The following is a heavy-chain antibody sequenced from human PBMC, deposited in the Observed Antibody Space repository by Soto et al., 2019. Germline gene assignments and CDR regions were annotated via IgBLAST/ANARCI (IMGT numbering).Heavy chain of an antibody. V-gene: IGHV3-23*01. J-gene: IGHJ5*02. CDR3: AKGVGSSSGPQDGNWFDP. Sequence: HPGGSLRLSCAASGFTFSSYAMSWVRQAPGKGLEWVSAISGSGGSTYYADSVKGRFTISRDNSKNTLYLQMNSLRAEDTAVYYCAKGVGSSSGPQDGNWFDPWGQGTLVTVSS. CDR1: GFTFSSYA. D-gene: IGHD3-22*01. CDR2: ISGSGGST.